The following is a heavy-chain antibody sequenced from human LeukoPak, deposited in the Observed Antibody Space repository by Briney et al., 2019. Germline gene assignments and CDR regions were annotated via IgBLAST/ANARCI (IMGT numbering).Heavy chain of an antibody. Sequence: SQTLSLTCAISGNSVSSNSAAWNWIRQSPSRGLEWLGRTYYRSKWYNDYAVSVKSRITINPDTSKNQFSLQLNSVTPEDTAVYYCARAPVTSCSGVLCYPFDYWGQGTLVTVSS. CDR1: GNSVSSNSAA. D-gene: IGHD2-15*01. V-gene: IGHV6-1*01. CDR2: TYYRSKWYN. CDR3: ARAPVTSCSGVLCYPFDY. J-gene: IGHJ4*02.